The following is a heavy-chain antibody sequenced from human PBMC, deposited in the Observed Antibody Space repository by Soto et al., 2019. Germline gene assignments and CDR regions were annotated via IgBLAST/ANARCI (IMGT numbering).Heavy chain of an antibody. Sequence: QVQLVQSGAEVKKPGASVKVSCKASGYTFTSYAMHWVRQAPGQRLQWMGWINAGNGNTKYSQKFQGRVTITRDTSASTAYMEVSSLRSEDTAVYYCAGGVGYSSSWYDVFDYWGQGTLVTVSS. D-gene: IGHD6-13*01. CDR1: GYTFTSYA. CDR2: INAGNGNT. V-gene: IGHV1-3*01. J-gene: IGHJ4*02. CDR3: AGGVGYSSSWYDVFDY.